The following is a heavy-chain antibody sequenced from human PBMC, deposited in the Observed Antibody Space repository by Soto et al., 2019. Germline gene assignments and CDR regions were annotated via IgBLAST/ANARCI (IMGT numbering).Heavy chain of an antibody. Sequence: QVQLVQSGAEVKKPGASVKVSCKASGYTFTGYYMHWVRQAPGQGLEWMGWINPNSGGTNYAQKFQGWVTMTRDTSISTAYMELSRLRSDDTAVYYCARESVPPWRTGTNYYYYGMDVWGQGTTVTVSS. D-gene: IGHD1-1*01. J-gene: IGHJ6*02. V-gene: IGHV1-2*04. CDR2: INPNSGGT. CDR3: ARESVPPWRTGTNYYYYGMDV. CDR1: GYTFTGYY.